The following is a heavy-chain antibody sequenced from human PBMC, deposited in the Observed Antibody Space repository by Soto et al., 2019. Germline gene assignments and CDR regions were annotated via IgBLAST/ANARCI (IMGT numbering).Heavy chain of an antibody. CDR1: GGSISIYF. CDR2: IHYNGNT. CDR3: AREGNLGRWIQPLDS. Sequence: PSGTLSLTCTVSGGSISIYFWSWIWQPHGKGLEWIGNIHYNGNTKYSPSLKSRVTMSVDTSKNHFSLKLISVTTADTAVYFCAREGNLGRWIQPLDSWGQGTLVTVSS. V-gene: IGHV4-59*01. D-gene: IGHD2-2*03. J-gene: IGHJ4*02.